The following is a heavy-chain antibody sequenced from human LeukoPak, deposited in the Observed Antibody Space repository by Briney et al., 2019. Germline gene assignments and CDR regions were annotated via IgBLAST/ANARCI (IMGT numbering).Heavy chain of an antibody. CDR3: AKVGGYSYGSQLGY. CDR2: ISGSGGST. Sequence: GGSLRLSCAASGFTFSSYAMSWVRQAPGKGLEWVSAISGSGGSTYYADSVKGRFTISRDNSKNTLYLQMNSLRAEDTAVYYCAKVGGYSYGSQLGYWGQGTLATVSS. J-gene: IGHJ4*02. D-gene: IGHD5-18*01. V-gene: IGHV3-23*01. CDR1: GFTFSSYA.